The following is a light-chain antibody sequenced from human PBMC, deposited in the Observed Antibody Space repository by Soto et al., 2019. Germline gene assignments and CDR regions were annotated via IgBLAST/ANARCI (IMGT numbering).Light chain of an antibody. J-gene: IGLJ2*01. CDR3: DSWDNSLSVVL. CDR1: RSNIGRNY. V-gene: IGLV1-47*01. Sequence: QSVLTQPPSASGTPGQRVSISCSGSRSNIGRNYVYWYQQLPGTAPKLLIQRNNERPSGVPDRFSGSKSGTSATLAIAGLQTGDEADYYCDSWDNSLSVVLFGGGTKLTVL. CDR2: RNN.